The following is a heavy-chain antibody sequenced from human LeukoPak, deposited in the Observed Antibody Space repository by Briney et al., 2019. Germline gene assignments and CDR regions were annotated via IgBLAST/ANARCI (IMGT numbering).Heavy chain of an antibody. CDR3: ARGAKWAYYFDY. CDR2: IKGDESST. J-gene: IGHJ4*02. D-gene: IGHD1-26*01. Sequence: GGSLRLSCAASGFTFSNHWMHWVRQAPGKGLVWVSRIKGDESSTNYADSVKGRFTISRDNAKDTLYLRMNSLTAEDTAVYYCARGAKWAYYFDYWGQGTLVTVSS. V-gene: IGHV3-74*01. CDR1: GFTFSNHW.